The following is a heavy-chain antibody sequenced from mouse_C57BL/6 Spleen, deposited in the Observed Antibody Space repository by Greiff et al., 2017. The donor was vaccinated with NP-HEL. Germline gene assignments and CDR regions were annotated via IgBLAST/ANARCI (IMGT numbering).Heavy chain of an antibody. D-gene: IGHD2-2*01. Sequence: EVMLVESGGGLVQPGGSLKLSCAASGFTFSDYGMAWVRQAPRKGPEWVAFISNLAYSIYYADTVTGRFTISRENAKNTLYLEMSSLRSEDTAMYYCARRGLRREDYAMDYWGQGTSVTVSS. CDR1: GFTFSDYG. CDR3: ARRGLRREDYAMDY. CDR2: ISNLAYSI. J-gene: IGHJ4*01. V-gene: IGHV5-15*01.